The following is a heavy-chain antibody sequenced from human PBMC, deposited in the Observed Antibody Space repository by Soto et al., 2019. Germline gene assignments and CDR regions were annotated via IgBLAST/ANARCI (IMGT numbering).Heavy chain of an antibody. CDR1: GDSISSSIYH. V-gene: IGHV4-39*01. Sequence: SETLSLTCTVSGDSISSSIYHWVWIRQPPGKGLEWIGGIYYSGTTYYNPSLKSRITISIDTSKNQFSLKLNSVTAADAAVFYCARYSTSGGWFDPWGQGTLVTVSS. CDR2: IYYSGTT. D-gene: IGHD6-6*01. J-gene: IGHJ5*02. CDR3: ARYSTSGGWFDP.